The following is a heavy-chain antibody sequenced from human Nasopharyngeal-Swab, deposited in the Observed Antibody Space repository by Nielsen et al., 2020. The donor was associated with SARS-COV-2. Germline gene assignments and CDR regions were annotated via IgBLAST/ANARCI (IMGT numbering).Heavy chain of an antibody. J-gene: IGHJ4*02. CDR1: GFTFSSYA. Sequence: GGSLRLSCAASGFTFSSYAMHWVRQAPGKGLEWVAVISYDGSNKYYADSVKGRFTISRDNSKNTLYLQMNSLRAEDTAVCYCARDPDIAAALYFDYWGQGTLVTVSS. D-gene: IGHD6-13*01. CDR3: ARDPDIAAALYFDY. V-gene: IGHV3-30-3*01. CDR2: ISYDGSNK.